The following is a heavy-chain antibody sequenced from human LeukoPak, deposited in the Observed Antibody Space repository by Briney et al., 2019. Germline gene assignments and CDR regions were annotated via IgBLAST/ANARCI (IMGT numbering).Heavy chain of an antibody. J-gene: IGHJ4*02. Sequence: SETLSLTCTVSGGSISSGGYYWSWIRQHPGKGLEWIGYIYYSGSTYYNPSLESRVTISVDTSKNQFSLKLSSVTAADTAVYYCARGRITIFGVVITAPLDYWGQGTLVTVSS. CDR2: IYYSGST. D-gene: IGHD3-3*01. CDR1: GGSISSGGYY. V-gene: IGHV4-31*03. CDR3: ARGRITIFGVVITAPLDY.